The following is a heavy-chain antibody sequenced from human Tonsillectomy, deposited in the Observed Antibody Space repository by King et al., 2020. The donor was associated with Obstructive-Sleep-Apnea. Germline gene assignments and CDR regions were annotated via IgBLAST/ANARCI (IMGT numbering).Heavy chain of an antibody. V-gene: IGHV3-7*01. CDR2: IRQDGSRQ. CDR3: VGDRTPQTSGHYYDAFDI. CDR1: GFAFNTYW. D-gene: IGHD3-22*01. Sequence: VQLVESGGGLVQPGGSLRLSCAASGFAFNTYWMTWVRQAPGKGLEGVANIRQDGSRQYYVDFVRGRFNLSRDNAKNSLFLQMNSLRTEDTGVYYCVGDRTPQTSGHYYDAFDIWGQGTVVTVSS. J-gene: IGHJ3*02.